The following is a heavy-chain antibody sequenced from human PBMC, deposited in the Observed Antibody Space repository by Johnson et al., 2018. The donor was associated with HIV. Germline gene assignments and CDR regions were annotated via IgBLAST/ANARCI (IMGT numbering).Heavy chain of an antibody. D-gene: IGHD5-12*01. CDR2: ISWDGGST. CDR1: GFTFDDYT. CDR3: ARSRGYSGWVGAFDI. J-gene: IGHJ3*02. Sequence: VQLVESGGVVVQPGGSLRLSCAASGFTFDDYTMHWVRQAPGKGLEWVSLISWDGGSTYYADSVKGRFTISRDISKNSLYLQMNSLRTEDTALYYCARSRGYSGWVGAFDIWGQGTMVTVSS. V-gene: IGHV3-43*01.